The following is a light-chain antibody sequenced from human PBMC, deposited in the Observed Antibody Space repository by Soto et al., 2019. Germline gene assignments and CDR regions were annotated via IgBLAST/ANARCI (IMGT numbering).Light chain of an antibody. CDR3: SSYTSSSTLMV. CDR2: DVS. J-gene: IGLJ2*01. V-gene: IGLV2-14*01. CDR1: SSDVGGYNY. Sequence: QSALTQPASVSGSPGQSITISCSGTSSDVGGYNYVSWYQQHPGKAPKLMIYDVSNRPSGVSNRFSGSKSGNTASLTISGLHAEDEAYYYCSSYTSSSTLMVFGGGTKLNVL.